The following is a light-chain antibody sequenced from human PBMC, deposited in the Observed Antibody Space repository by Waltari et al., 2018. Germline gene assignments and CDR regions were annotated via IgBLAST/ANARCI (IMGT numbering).Light chain of an antibody. CDR3: CSYAGSFTWL. CDR1: SSDVGAYNY. J-gene: IGLJ3*02. CDR2: DVA. Sequence: HSALTQPCSVSGSPGQSVTISCTGTSSDVGAYNYLSWYQHHPGKAPKLIIYDVAKRPSGVPDRFSGSKSGNTASLTISGLQAEDEAEYYCCSYAGSFTWLFGGGTKLTVL. V-gene: IGLV2-11*01.